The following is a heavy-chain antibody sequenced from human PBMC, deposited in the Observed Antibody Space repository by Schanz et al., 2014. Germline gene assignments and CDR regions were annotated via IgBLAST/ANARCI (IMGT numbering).Heavy chain of an antibody. D-gene: IGHD3-3*01. V-gene: IGHV3-7*01. CDR3: ARDKGGYYPFDY. CDR2: IKQDESER. J-gene: IGHJ4*02. CDR1: GFTFSSYW. Sequence: EVQLVESGGELVQPGGSLRLSCAASGFTFSSYWMHWVRQVPGKGLEWVANIKQDESERSYVDSVKGRFTISRDNAKNSLYLQMNSLRAEDTAVYYCARDKGGYYPFDYWGQGTLVTVSS.